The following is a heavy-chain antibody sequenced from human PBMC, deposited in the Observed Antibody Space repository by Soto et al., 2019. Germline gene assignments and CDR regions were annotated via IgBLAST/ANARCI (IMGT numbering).Heavy chain of an antibody. Sequence: HPGGSLRPSCAASGSTSNNYAMSWVRHPQGKGREWVSAISGSGGRTNYADSVTGRPTLSTHTSKNTPYLQMNSLRAEDTAVYYCAKDFVAARRPYYGMDVWGQGNTVTVS. J-gene: IGHJ6*02. V-gene: IGHV3-23*01. CDR3: AKDFVAARRPYYGMDV. D-gene: IGHD6-6*01. CDR1: GSTSNNYA. CDR2: ISGSGGRT.